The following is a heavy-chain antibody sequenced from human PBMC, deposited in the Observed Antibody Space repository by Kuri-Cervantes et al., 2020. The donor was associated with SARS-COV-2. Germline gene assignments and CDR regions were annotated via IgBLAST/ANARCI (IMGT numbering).Heavy chain of an antibody. CDR2: INPSGGAT. V-gene: IGHV1-46*04. CDR3: ARGGADKPMAHDY. D-gene: IGHD5-18*01. CDR1: GYTFANYY. J-gene: IGHJ4*02. Sequence: ASVKVSCKTSGYTFANYYIYWVRQAPGQGLEWVAMINPSGGATVYEQKLQGRVTVTRDMSTSTVYMELGSLRSEDTAVYYCARGGADKPMAHDYWGQGTLVTVSS.